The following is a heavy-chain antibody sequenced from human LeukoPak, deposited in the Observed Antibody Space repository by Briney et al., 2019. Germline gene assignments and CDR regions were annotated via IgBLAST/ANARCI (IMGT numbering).Heavy chain of an antibody. J-gene: IGHJ6*02. CDR2: ISPEGSGT. D-gene: IGHD2-8*02. V-gene: IGHV3-74*01. CDR3: TRVQAGRSGLMDV. CDR1: GFSLSGYW. Sequence: GGSLRLSCAASGFSLSGYWMHWVRQAPGKGLVWVSRISPEGSGTTYADSVKGRFTISRDNSKNTLYLQMNGLRDEDAAVYHCTRVQAGRSGLMDVWGRGTTVTVSS.